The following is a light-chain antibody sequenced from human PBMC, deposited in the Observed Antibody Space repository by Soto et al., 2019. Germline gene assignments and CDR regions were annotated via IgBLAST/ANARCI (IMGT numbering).Light chain of an antibody. CDR2: AAS. Sequence: IQMTQSPSTLSASVGDTVTVTCRASQSVSGWLAWYQQKPGKAPKLLIYAASSLQSGVPSRFSGSGSGTDFTLTISSLQPEEFATYYCLQDYNYPWTVGQGTKVDIK. CDR1: QSVSGW. V-gene: IGKV1-6*01. CDR3: LQDYNYPWT. J-gene: IGKJ1*01.